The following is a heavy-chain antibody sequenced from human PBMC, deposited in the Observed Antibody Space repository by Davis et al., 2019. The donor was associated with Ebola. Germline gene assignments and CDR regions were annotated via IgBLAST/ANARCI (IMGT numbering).Heavy chain of an antibody. D-gene: IGHD2-2*02. CDR1: GYTFTSYG. J-gene: IGHJ6*02. V-gene: IGHV1-18*01. CDR2: ISPYNGNT. Sequence: AASVKVSCKASGYTFTSYGISWVRRAPGQGLEWMGWISPYNGNTNYAQKLQGRVTMTTDTSTSTAYMELRSLRSDDTAVYYCARDREDIVLVPADIVYTAGYYYGMDVWGQGTTVTVSS. CDR3: ARDREDIVLVPADIVYTAGYYYGMDV.